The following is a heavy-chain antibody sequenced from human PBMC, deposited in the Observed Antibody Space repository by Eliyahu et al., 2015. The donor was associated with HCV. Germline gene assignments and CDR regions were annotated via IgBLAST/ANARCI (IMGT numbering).Heavy chain of an antibody. CDR1: GFTFSSYG. D-gene: IGHD2-21*02. CDR3: RGGDWEDVFDV. J-gene: IGHJ3*01. V-gene: IGHV3-30*02. CDR2: IRYDGSNK. Sequence: QVQLVESGGGVVQFGGSLRLXCAASGFTFSSYGMHWVRXAPGKGLEWGAFIRYDGSNKYYADSVKGRFSISRDNYRNTLSLQMNGLRVEDTAVYYCRGGDWEDVFDVWGQGTMVTVSA.